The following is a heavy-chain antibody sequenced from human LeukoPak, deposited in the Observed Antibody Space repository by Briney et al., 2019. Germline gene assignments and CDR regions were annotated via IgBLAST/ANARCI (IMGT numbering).Heavy chain of an antibody. V-gene: IGHV4-31*03. CDR3: ARGLWFGDKTQIPFDY. J-gene: IGHJ4*02. CDR2: IYYSGST. CDR1: GGSISSGGYY. Sequence: SQTLSLTCTVSGGSISSGGYYWSWIRQHPGKGLEWIGYIYYSGSTYYNPSLQSRVTISVDTSKNQFSLKLSSVTAADTAVYYCARGLWFGDKTQIPFDYWGQGTPVTVSS. D-gene: IGHD3-10*01.